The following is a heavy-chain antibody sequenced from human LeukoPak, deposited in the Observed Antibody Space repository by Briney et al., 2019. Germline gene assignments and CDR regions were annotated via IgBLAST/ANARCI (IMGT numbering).Heavy chain of an antibody. Sequence: PGRSLRLSCTASGFMFSRLGMQWVRQAPGEGLEWVAMIWHDGSVEEYADSVKGRFTISSDNSQNTLYLQMNSLRDDDTAVYYCAKEGDQFRGYLDAWGKGTTVTVSS. J-gene: IGHJ6*03. CDR1: GFMFSRLG. CDR3: AKEGDQFRGYLDA. V-gene: IGHV3-33*06. D-gene: IGHD3-16*01. CDR2: IWHDGSVE.